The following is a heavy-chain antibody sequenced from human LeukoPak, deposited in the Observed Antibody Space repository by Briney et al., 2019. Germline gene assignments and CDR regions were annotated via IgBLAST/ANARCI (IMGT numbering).Heavy chain of an antibody. V-gene: IGHV3-23*01. D-gene: IGHD3-9*01. Sequence: HPGGSLRLSCAASGFTFSSYAMSWVRQAPGKGLEWVSAISGSGGSTYYADSVKGRFTISRDNSKNTLYLQMNSLRAEDTAVYYCASPSQGYYAILTGYYDYWGQGTLVTVSS. CDR1: GFTFSSYA. CDR2: ISGSGGST. J-gene: IGHJ4*02. CDR3: ASPSQGYYAILTGYYDY.